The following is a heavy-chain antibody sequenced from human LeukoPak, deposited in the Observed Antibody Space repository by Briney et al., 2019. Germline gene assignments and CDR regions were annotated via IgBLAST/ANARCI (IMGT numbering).Heavy chain of an antibody. V-gene: IGHV1-46*01. CDR2: ITPSGGSR. CDR1: GYTFTTYY. CDR3: ARGAPGYYDFWSGYSPDGAFDI. Sequence: ASVKVSCKASGYTFTTYYVHWVRQAPGQGLEWMGIITPSGGSRGYAQKFQGRVTITRNTSISTAYMELNSLTSEDTAVYYCARGAPGYYDFWSGYSPDGAFDIWGQGTLVTVSS. D-gene: IGHD3-3*01. J-gene: IGHJ3*02.